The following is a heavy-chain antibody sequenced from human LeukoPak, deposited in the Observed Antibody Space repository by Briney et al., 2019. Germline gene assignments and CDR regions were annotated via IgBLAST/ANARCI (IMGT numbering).Heavy chain of an antibody. CDR2: ISGDNGYT. CDR3: ARDYNYVPDY. D-gene: IGHD3-22*01. Sequence: GASVKVSCKASGYTFTSYGISWVRQAPGQGLEWMGWISGDNGYTQYAQKLQGRVTMTTDTSTSTAYVELRSLRSDDTAVYYCARDYNYVPDYWGQGTLVTVSS. V-gene: IGHV1-18*01. CDR1: GYTFTSYG. J-gene: IGHJ4*02.